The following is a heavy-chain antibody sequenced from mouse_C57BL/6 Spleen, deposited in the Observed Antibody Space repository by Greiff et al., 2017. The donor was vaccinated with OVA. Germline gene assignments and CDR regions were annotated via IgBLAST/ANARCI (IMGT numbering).Heavy chain of an antibody. D-gene: IGHD1-1*01. Sequence: DVQLVESGGGLVKPGGSLKLSCAASGFTFSDYGMHWVRQAPEKGLEWVAYISSGSSTIYYADTVKGRFTISRDNAKNTLFLQMTSLRSEDTAMYYCARGGHGSSYYYAMDYWGQGTSVTVSS. CDR1: GFTFSDYG. CDR2: ISSGSSTI. J-gene: IGHJ4*01. CDR3: ARGGHGSSYYYAMDY. V-gene: IGHV5-17*01.